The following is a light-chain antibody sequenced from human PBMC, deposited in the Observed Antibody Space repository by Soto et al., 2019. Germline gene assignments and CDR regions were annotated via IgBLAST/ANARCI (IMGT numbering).Light chain of an antibody. CDR3: QQRSSLPWT. V-gene: IGKV3-11*01. CDR2: DAS. J-gene: IGKJ4*01. Sequence: PGTLFMSNGENPTLSCWASQRISGYLAWYQQKPGQAPRLLIYDASSRPSGIPVRFSGSGSGTDYTLTITSLESEDFAAYYCQQRSSLPWTFGGGTKVDIK. CDR1: QRISGY.